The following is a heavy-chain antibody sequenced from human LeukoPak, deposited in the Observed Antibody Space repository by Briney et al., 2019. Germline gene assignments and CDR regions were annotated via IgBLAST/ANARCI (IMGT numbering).Heavy chain of an antibody. V-gene: IGHV4-34*01. J-gene: IGHJ6*02. CDR2: INHSGST. D-gene: IGHD3-3*01. CDR3: ARGRVLRFLEWSYPNYYYYGMDV. CDR1: GGSFSGYY. Sequence: SETLSLTCAVYGGSFSGYYWSWIRQPPGKGLEWIGEINHSGSTNYNPSLKSRVTISVDTSKNQFSLKLSSVTAADTAVYYCARGRVLRFLEWSYPNYYYYGMDVWGQGTTVTVSS.